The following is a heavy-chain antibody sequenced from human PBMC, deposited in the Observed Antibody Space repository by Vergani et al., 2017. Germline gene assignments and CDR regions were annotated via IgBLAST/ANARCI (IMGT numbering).Heavy chain of an antibody. CDR3: AIVSWSLGGWRRYFDY. J-gene: IGHJ4*02. CDR1: GGSISSYY. D-gene: IGHD6-19*01. Sequence: QVQLQQWGAGLLKPSETLSLTCTVSGGSISSYYWSWIRQPPGKGLEWIGYIYYSGSTNYNPSLKSRVTISVDTSKNQFSLKLSSVTAADTAVYYCAIVSWSLGGWRRYFDYWGQGTLVTVSS. V-gene: IGHV4-59*01. CDR2: IYYSGST.